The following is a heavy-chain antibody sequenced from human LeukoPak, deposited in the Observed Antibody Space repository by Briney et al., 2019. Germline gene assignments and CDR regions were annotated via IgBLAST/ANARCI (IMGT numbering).Heavy chain of an antibody. CDR3: ARDSRSRYCSGVGTY. D-gene: IGHD2-15*01. CDR1: GYTFTGYY. J-gene: IGHJ4*02. V-gene: IGHV1-2*06. Sequence: ASVKVSCKASGYTFTGYYMHWVRQAPGQGHEWMGRINPNSGGTNYAQKFQGRVTMTRDTSISTAYMELSRLRSDDTAVYYCARDSRSRYCSGVGTYWGQGTLVTVSS. CDR2: INPNSGGT.